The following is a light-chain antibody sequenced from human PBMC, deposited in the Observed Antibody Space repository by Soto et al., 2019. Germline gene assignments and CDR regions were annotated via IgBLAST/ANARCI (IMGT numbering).Light chain of an antibody. CDR1: QSIITY. J-gene: IGKJ2*01. V-gene: IGKV1-39*01. CDR2: AAS. Sequence: DIQMTQSPSSLSASVGDRVTIACRASQSIITYLNWYQQKPGKAPKLLIYAASTLQSWVPSRFSGSGYGSDFTLTISNLQPEDFATYYCQQSYSTPRTFGQGTKLEV. CDR3: QQSYSTPRT.